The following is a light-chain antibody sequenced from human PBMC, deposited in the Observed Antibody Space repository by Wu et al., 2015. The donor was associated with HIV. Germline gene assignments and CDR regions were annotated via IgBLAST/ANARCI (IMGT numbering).Light chain of an antibody. V-gene: IGKV1-5*03. Sequence: DIQMTQSPSTLSASVGDRVTITCRASQSISSWLAWYQQKPGKAPKLLIYKASSLESGAPSRFSGSGSGTEFTLTISSLQPDDFATYYCQQYNSLTWTFGQGTKVEIK. J-gene: IGKJ1*01. CDR2: KAS. CDR3: QQYNSLTWT. CDR1: QSISSW.